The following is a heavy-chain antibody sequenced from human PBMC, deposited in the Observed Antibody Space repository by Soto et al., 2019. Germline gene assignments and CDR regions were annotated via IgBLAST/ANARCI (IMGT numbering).Heavy chain of an antibody. D-gene: IGHD6-19*01. J-gene: IGHJ4*02. CDR2: IYYSGST. V-gene: IGHV4-59*01. Sequence: SETLSLTCTVSGGSISSYCWSWIRQPPGKGLEWIGYIYYSGSTNYNPSLKSRVTISVDTSKNQFSLKLSSVTAADTAVYYCARVWVYSSGWYVDYWGQGTLVTVSS. CDR3: ARVWVYSSGWYVDY. CDR1: GGSISSYC.